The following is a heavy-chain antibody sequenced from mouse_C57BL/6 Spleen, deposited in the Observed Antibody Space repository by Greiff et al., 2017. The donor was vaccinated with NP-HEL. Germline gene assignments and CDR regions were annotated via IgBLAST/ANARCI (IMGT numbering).Heavy chain of an antibody. CDR1: GYTFTSYW. Sequence: QVHVKQSGAELVKPGASVKLSCKASGYTFTSYWMHWVKQRPGQGLEWIGMIHPNSGSTNYNEKFKSKATLTVDKSSSTAYMQLSSLTSEDSAVYYCARSYGNPFFDYWGQGTTLTVSS. D-gene: IGHD2-1*01. V-gene: IGHV1-64*01. J-gene: IGHJ2*01. CDR3: ARSYGNPFFDY. CDR2: IHPNSGST.